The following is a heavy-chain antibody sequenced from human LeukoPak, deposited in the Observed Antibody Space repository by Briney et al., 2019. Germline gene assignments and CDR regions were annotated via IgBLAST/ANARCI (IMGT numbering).Heavy chain of an antibody. CDR2: ISSSGSTI. V-gene: IGHV3-48*03. Sequence: GGSLRLSCAASGFTFSSYEMNWVRQAPGKGLEWVSYISSSGSTIYYADSVKGRFTISRDNAKNSLYLQMNSLRAEDTAVYYCASSGYYAYYYYGMDVWGQWTTVTVSS. J-gene: IGHJ6*02. CDR3: ASSGYYAYYYYGMDV. CDR1: GFTFSSYE. D-gene: IGHD3-22*01.